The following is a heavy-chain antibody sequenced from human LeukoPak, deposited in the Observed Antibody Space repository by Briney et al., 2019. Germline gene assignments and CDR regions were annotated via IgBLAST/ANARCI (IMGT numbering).Heavy chain of an antibody. J-gene: IGHJ4*02. CDR3: ARVVFDSSFGETYYFDY. CDR1: GYSFTSYW. Sequence: GESLKISCNGSGYSFTSYWIGWVRQMPGKGLEWMGIIYPGDSDTRYSPSFQGQVTISADKSISTAYLQWSSLKASDTAMYYCARVVFDSSFGETYYFDYWGQGTPVTVSS. CDR2: IYPGDSDT. V-gene: IGHV5-51*01. D-gene: IGHD6-6*01.